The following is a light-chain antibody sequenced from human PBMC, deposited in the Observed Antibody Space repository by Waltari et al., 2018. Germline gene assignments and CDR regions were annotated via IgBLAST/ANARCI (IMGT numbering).Light chain of an antibody. CDR3: QQYDNWPLL. V-gene: IGKV3-15*01. Sequence: EIVMTQSPATLPVSPGERATLSCRASQSVSSSLAWYQQKPGQAPRLLFYGASIRATGIPVRFSGSGSGTDFTLTIDSVQSEDFAVYYCQQYDNWPLLFGQGTKVEIK. CDR2: GAS. J-gene: IGKJ1*01. CDR1: QSVSSS.